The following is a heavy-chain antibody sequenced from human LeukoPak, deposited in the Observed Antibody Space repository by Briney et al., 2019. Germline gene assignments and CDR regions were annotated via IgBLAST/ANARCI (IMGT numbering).Heavy chain of an antibody. V-gene: IGHV3-48*03. CDR3: ARGADGDYGACYFDY. J-gene: IGHJ4*02. CDR1: GFTFSSYE. D-gene: IGHD4-17*01. CDR2: ISSSGSTI. Sequence: GGSLRLSCAASGFTFSSYEMNWVRQAPGKGLEWVSYISSSGSTIYYADSVKGRFTIARDNAKNSLYLQMNSLRAEDTAVYYCARGADGDYGACYFDYWGQGTLVTVSS.